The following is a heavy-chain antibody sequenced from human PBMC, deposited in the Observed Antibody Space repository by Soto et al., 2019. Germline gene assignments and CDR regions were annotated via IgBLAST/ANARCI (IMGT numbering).Heavy chain of an antibody. CDR2: IYYSGST. CDR1: GGSNSRGGYY. Sequence: SETLSLTCTGSGGSNSRGGYYWSWIRQHPGKGLEWIGYIYYSGSTYYNPSLKSRVTISVDTSKNQFSLKLSSVTAADTAVYYCARFKGGMDVWGQGTTVTVSS. V-gene: IGHV4-31*03. CDR3: ARFKGGMDV. J-gene: IGHJ6*02.